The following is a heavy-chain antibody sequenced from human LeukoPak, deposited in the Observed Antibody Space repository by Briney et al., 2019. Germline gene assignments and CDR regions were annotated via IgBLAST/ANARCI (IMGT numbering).Heavy chain of an antibody. CDR1: GGSISSGGYS. V-gene: IGHV4-30-2*01. CDR2: IYHSGST. CDR3: ARDRGGWYFDL. J-gene: IGHJ2*01. Sequence: SQTLSLTCAVSGGSISSGGYSWSWIRQPPGKGLEWIGYIYHSGSTYYNPSLKSRVTISVDRSKNQFSLKLSSVTAADTAVYYCARDRGGWYFDLWGRGTLVTVSS.